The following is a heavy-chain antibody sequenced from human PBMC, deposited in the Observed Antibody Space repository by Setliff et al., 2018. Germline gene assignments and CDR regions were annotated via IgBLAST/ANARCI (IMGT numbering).Heavy chain of an antibody. D-gene: IGHD3-3*01. CDR2: INPNSGGT. J-gene: IGHJ6*02. V-gene: IGHV1-2*04. CDR3: AREGPLSSGYYTLYYYYGMDV. Sequence: ASVKVSCKASGYTFTGYYMHWVRQAPGQGLEWMGWINPNSGGTNYAQKFQGWVTMTRDTSISTAYMELSRLRSDDTAVYYCAREGPLSSGYYTLYYYYGMDVWGQGTTVTVSS. CDR1: GYTFTGYY.